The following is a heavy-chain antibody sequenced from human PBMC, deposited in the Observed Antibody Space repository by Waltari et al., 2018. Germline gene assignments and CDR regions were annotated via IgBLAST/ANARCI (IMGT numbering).Heavy chain of an antibody. CDR1: GGSISSHY. J-gene: IGHJ6*02. CDR3: ARDDRAAATDYYYYYGMDV. D-gene: IGHD2-15*01. V-gene: IGHV4-59*11. Sequence: QVQLQESGPGLVKPSETLSLTCTVSGGSISSHYWSWIRQPPGKGLEWIGYIYYSGSTNYNPSLKSRVTISVDTSKNQFSLKLSSVTAADTAVYYCARDDRAAATDYYYYYGMDVWGQGTMVTVSS. CDR2: IYYSGST.